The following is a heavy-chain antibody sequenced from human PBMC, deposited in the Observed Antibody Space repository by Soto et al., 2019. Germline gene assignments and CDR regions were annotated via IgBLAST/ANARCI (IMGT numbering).Heavy chain of an antibody. CDR3: ARDEIAKEFDY. V-gene: IGHV3-21*01. CDR1: GFTFSSYS. CDR2: ISSSSSYI. J-gene: IGHJ4*02. Sequence: GGSLRLSCAASGFTFSSYSMNWVRQAPGKGLEWVSSISSSSSYIYYADSVKGQFTISRDNAKNSLYLQMNSLRAEDTAVYYCARDEIAKEFDYWGQGTLVTVSS. D-gene: IGHD6-13*01.